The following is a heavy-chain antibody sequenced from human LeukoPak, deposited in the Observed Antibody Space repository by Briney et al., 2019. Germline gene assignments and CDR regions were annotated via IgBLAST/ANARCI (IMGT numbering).Heavy chain of an antibody. CDR2: IYYSGST. Sequence: PSETLSLTCTVSGGSISSYYWSWIRQPPGKGLEWIGYIYYSGSTNYNPSLKSRVTISVDTSKNQFSLKLSSVTAADTAVYYCARDSGGRDAFDTWGQGTMVTVSS. CDR1: GGSISSYY. V-gene: IGHV4-59*01. D-gene: IGHD3-10*01. CDR3: ARDSGGRDAFDT. J-gene: IGHJ3*02.